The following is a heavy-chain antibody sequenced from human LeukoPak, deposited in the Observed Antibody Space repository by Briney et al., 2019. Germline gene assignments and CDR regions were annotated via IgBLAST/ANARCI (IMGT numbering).Heavy chain of an antibody. CDR3: ASNSPNYYDSSGYLGAGAFDI. CDR1: GFTVSSNY. J-gene: IGHJ3*02. CDR2: IYSGGST. Sequence: GGSLRLSCAASGFTVSSNYMNWVRQAPGKGLEWVSVIYSGGSTYYADSVKGRFTISRDNSKNTLYLQMNSLRAEDTAVYYCASNSPNYYDSSGYLGAGAFDIWGQGTMVTVSS. V-gene: IGHV3-53*01. D-gene: IGHD3-22*01.